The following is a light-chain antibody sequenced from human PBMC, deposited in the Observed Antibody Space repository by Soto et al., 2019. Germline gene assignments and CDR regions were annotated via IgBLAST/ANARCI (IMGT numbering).Light chain of an antibody. V-gene: IGLV1-51*02. CDR1: SSNIGSND. CDR2: ENS. J-gene: IGLJ1*01. Sequence: SVLTHPPSVTAAPRQKLTISYSGNSSNIGSNDVSWYQQLPGKAPKLLIYENSQRPSGIPDRFSGSKSGTSATLGITGLQTGDEADYYCGTWDSSLIALFGTGTKVTVL. CDR3: GTWDSSLIAL.